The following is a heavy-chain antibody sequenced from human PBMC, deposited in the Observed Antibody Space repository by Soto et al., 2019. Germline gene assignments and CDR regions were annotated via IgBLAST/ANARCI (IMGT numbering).Heavy chain of an antibody. CDR2: ILHTGHT. CDR1: GDSFSSSNW. J-gene: IGHJ4*02. CDR3: ARSPRRVDGKWFFDY. V-gene: IGHV4-4*02. Sequence: QVQLQESGPGLVEPSGTLSLTCGVSGDSFSSSNWWTWIRQPPGKGLEWIGDILHTGHTDYSPSLRIQITISIYTSTKEFSLHLTAVTATDTAVYYCARSPRRVDGKWFFDYWGPGALVTVSS. D-gene: IGHD3-22*01.